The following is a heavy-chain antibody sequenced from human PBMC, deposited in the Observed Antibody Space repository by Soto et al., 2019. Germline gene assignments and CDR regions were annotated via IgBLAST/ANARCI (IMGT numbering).Heavy chain of an antibody. CDR2: SSVRNGDT. Sequence: QVQLVQSGAEVKKPGASVKVSCMASGYTFFDYGVSWVRQAPGQGLEWMAWSSVRNGDTNYAQKCQGRVTMTTDTATNTPHMELRSLRSDVTAVYFSARGVPEMAHYPYYMDVWGTGTKVTVSS. D-gene: IGHD2-8*01. J-gene: IGHJ6*03. V-gene: IGHV1-18*01. CDR1: GYTFFDYG. CDR3: ARGVPEMAHYPYYMDV.